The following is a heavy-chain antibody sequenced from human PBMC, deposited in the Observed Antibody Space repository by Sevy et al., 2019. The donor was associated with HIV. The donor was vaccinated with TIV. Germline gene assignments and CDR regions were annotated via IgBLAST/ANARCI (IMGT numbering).Heavy chain of an antibody. CDR3: ARVDGASGWYEFDY. V-gene: IGHV1-2*04. D-gene: IGHD6-19*01. CDR2: INPNSGGT. J-gene: IGHJ4*02. CDR1: GYTFTGYY. Sequence: ASVKVSCKASGYTFTGYYMHWVRQAPGQGLEWMGWINPNSGGTNYAQKFQGWVTMTRDTSISTAYMELSRLRSDDTAVYDCARVDGASGWYEFDYWGQGTLVTVSS.